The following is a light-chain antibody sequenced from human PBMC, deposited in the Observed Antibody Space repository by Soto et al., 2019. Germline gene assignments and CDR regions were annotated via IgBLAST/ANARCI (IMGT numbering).Light chain of an antibody. Sequence: EIVLTQSPATLSLSPGERATLSCRASQSVSSYLAWYQQKPGQAPRLLIYDTSKRATGIPARFSGSGSETDFTLTISSLEPEDFAVYYCQQRTTRPRSFTFGPGTKVDIK. J-gene: IGKJ3*01. CDR2: DTS. CDR1: QSVSSY. CDR3: QQRTTRPRSFT. V-gene: IGKV3-11*01.